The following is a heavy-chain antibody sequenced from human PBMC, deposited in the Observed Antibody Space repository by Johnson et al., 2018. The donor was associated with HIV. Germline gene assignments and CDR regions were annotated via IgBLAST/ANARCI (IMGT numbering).Heavy chain of an antibody. Sequence: EVLLLESGGDLVQPGGSLRLSCAASGFTFSSYAMSWVRQAPGKGLEWVSAISGSGGSTYSAASVKGRFTISRDNSKNTLYLQMNSLRAEDTAVYYCAKSSRVSTTFDAFDIWGQGTMVTVSS. CDR3: AKSSRVSTTFDAFDI. J-gene: IGHJ3*02. V-gene: IGHV3-23*01. D-gene: IGHD1-26*01. CDR2: ISGSGGST. CDR1: GFTFSSYA.